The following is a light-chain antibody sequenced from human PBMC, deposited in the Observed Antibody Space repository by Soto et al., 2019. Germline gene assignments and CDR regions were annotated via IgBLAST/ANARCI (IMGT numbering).Light chain of an antibody. J-gene: IGKJ1*01. Sequence: AIRMTQSPSSFSASTGDRVTITCRASQGISSYLAWYQQKPGKAPKLLIYAASTLQSGVPSRFSGSRSVTDFTLTISCLQSEDFATYCCQQYYSYPWTFGQGTKVEIK. CDR1: QGISSY. CDR3: QQYYSYPWT. CDR2: AAS. V-gene: IGKV1-8*01.